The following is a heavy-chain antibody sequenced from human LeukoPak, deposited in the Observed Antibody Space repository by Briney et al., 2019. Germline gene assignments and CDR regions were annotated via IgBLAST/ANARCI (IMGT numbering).Heavy chain of an antibody. V-gene: IGHV4-34*01. CDR1: GGSFSGYY. D-gene: IGHD1-1*01. CDR3: ARHIGARGTTGTDGPFDY. J-gene: IGHJ4*02. CDR2: INHSGST. Sequence: SETLSLTCAVYGGSFSGYYWSWIRQPPGKGLEWIGEINHSGSTNYNPSLKSRVTISVDTSKNQFSLKLSSVTAADTAVYYCARHIGARGTTGTDGPFDYWGQGTLVTVSS.